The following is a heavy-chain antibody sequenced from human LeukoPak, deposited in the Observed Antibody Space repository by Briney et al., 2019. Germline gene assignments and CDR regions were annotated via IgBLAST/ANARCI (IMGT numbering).Heavy chain of an antibody. CDR2: INHSGST. CDR1: GGSFRGYY. J-gene: IGHJ4*02. V-gene: IGHV4-34*01. Sequence: SETLSLTCAVYGGSFRGYYWSWIRQPPGKGLEWIGEINHSGSTNYNPSLKSRVTISVDTSKNQFSLKLSSVTAADTAVYYCARTRSLWFGELYSPYSYFDYWGQGTLVTVSS. CDR3: ARTRSLWFGELYSPYSYFDY. D-gene: IGHD3-10*01.